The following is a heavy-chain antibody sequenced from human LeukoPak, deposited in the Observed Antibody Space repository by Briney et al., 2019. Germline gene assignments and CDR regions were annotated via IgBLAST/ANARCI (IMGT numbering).Heavy chain of an antibody. J-gene: IGHJ4*02. Sequence: ASVKVSCKASGYTFTGYYMHWVRQAPGRGLEWMGWINPNSGGTSYAQKFQGRVTMTRDTSISTAYMELSRLRSDDTAVYYCASIAVVGTFDYWGQGTLVTVSS. CDR3: ASIAVVGTFDY. CDR1: GYTFTGYY. CDR2: INPNSGGT. D-gene: IGHD6-19*01. V-gene: IGHV1-2*02.